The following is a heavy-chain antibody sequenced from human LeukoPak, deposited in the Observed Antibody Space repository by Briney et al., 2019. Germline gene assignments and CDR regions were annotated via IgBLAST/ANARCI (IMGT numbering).Heavy chain of an antibody. J-gene: IGHJ4*02. V-gene: IGHV3-15*01. Sequence: GGSLRLSCAASGFTFSRYWMHWVRQAPGKGLEWVGRIKSKTDGGTTDYAAPVKGRFTISRDDSKNTLYLQMNSLKTEDTAVYYCTTRDSSGWYSLDYWGQGTLVTVSS. D-gene: IGHD6-19*01. CDR3: TTRDSSGWYSLDY. CDR2: IKSKTDGGTT. CDR1: GFTFSRYW.